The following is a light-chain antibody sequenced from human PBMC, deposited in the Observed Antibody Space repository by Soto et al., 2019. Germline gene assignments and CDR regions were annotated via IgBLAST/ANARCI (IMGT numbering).Light chain of an antibody. CDR3: CSYAGDSTYV. CDR1: NGDVGRINL. V-gene: IGLV2-23*02. Sequence: QSVLTQPASVSGSPGQSITFSCTGTNGDVGRINLVSWYQHHPGRAPKIMLYEVSKRPSGISNRFSGSKSGNTASLTISGLQAEDEADYYCCSYAGDSTYVFGGGTKVTVL. CDR2: EVS. J-gene: IGLJ1*01.